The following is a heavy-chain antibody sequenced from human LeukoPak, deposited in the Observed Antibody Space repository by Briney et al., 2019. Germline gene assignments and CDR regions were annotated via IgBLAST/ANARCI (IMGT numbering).Heavy chain of an antibody. J-gene: IGHJ4*02. CDR3: GRFTRSGDSVY. CDR1: GFTFSSYW. CDR2: IKQDGSEK. Sequence: GGSLRLSCAASGFTFSSYWMSWVRQAPGQGMEWVANIKQDGSEKQYVDSVKGRFAISRDNAENSLYSQMNSLITADAAVYYCGRFTRSGDSVYWGKGTLVTVSS. D-gene: IGHD7-27*01. V-gene: IGHV3-7*04.